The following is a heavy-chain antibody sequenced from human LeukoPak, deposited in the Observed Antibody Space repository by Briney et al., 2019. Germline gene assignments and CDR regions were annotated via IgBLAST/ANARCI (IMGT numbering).Heavy chain of an antibody. V-gene: IGHV1-2*02. CDR2: INPNSDGT. D-gene: IGHD1-7*01. CDR1: GYTFTGYY. J-gene: IGHJ4*02. Sequence: ASVKVSCKASGYTFTGYYMHWVRQAPGQGLEWMGWINPNSDGTNYAQKFQGRVTMTRDTSISTAYMELSRLRSDDTAVYYCARGLGTTTSDYWGQGTLVTVSS. CDR3: ARGLGTTTSDY.